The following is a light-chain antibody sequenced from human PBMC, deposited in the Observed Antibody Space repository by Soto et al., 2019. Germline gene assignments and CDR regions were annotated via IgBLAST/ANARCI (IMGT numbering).Light chain of an antibody. CDR3: ATWDDSLSGVV. J-gene: IGLJ2*01. CDR1: SSNIGVNY. CDR2: TNN. Sequence: QSVLTQPPSASGTPGQRVTISCSGSSSNIGVNYVYWYQQLPGTAPKLLIYTNNQRPSGVPDRFSGSKSGTSASLAISGLRSEDEADYHCATWDDSLSGVVFGGWTKLTVL. V-gene: IGLV1-47*01.